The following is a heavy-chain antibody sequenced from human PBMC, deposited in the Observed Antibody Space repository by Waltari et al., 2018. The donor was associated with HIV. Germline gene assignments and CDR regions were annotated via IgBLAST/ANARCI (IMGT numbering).Heavy chain of an antibody. CDR2: IWFDSSNK. CDR1: GFDFSNFG. Sequence: QVQLVESGGGVVQPGRSLRLSCAASGFDFSNFGMHWVRQAPGKGLEWVGVIWFDSSNKDYGDSVKGRFTISRDNSKKTVYLQMNSLRGEDTAVYYCARLTREGYNGGFDYWGQGTLVTVSS. CDR3: ARLTREGYNGGFDY. V-gene: IGHV3-33*08. J-gene: IGHJ4*02. D-gene: IGHD1-1*01.